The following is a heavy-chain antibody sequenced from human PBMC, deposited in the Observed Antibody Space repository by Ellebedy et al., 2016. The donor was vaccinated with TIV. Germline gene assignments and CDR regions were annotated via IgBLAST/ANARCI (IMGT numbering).Heavy chain of an antibody. Sequence: GESLKISCEASGFTASGYYMHWVRQVPGTGLVWVSRINTDGSSTSYAESVEGRFTMSRDNAKNTVYLEMNSLRAEDTAVYYCARESVRYFDWDFWGQGTLVTVSS. CDR3: ARESVRYFDWDF. V-gene: IGHV3-74*01. J-gene: IGHJ4*02. CDR1: GFTASGYY. D-gene: IGHD3-9*01. CDR2: INTDGSST.